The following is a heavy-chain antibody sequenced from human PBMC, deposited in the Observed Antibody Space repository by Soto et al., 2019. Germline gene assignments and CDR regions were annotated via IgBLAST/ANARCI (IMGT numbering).Heavy chain of an antibody. CDR1: GFTFSSYS. CDR2: ISSSGSYI. Sequence: EVQLVESGGGLVKPGGSLRLSCAASGFTFSSYSMNWVRQAPGKGLEWVSSISSSGSYIYYADSVKGRFTISRDNAKKALYLQTTSRTAEDTAVYYWARNRRDGYNFDYWGQRTLVTVSS. D-gene: IGHD5-18*01. V-gene: IGHV3-21*01. CDR3: ARNRRDGYNFDY. J-gene: IGHJ4*02.